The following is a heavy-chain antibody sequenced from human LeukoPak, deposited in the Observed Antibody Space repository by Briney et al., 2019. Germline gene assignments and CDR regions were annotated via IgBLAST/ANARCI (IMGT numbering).Heavy chain of an antibody. J-gene: IGHJ1*01. D-gene: IGHD5-24*01. CDR1: GGTFSSYA. Sequence: ASVKVSCKASGGTFSSYAISWVRQAPGQGLEWMGGIIPIFGTANYAQKFQGRVTITADESTSTAYMELSSLRSEDTALYYCVKDTGYNYSGLQHWGQGTLVTVSS. V-gene: IGHV1-69*13. CDR3: VKDTGYNYSGLQH. CDR2: IIPIFGTA.